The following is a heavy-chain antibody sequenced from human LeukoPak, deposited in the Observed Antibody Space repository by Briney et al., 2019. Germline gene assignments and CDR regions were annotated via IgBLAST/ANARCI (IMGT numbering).Heavy chain of an antibody. V-gene: IGHV4-59*01. CDR1: GGSISSYY. CDR2: IYYSGST. J-gene: IGHJ6*02. D-gene: IGHD3-16*02. Sequence: PSETLSLTCTVSGGSISSYYWSWIRQPPGKGLEYIGYIYYSGSTNYNPSLKSRVTISVDTSKNQFSLKLSSVTAADTAVYYCARGLRYDYVWGSYRYSPYGMDVWGQGTTVTVSS. CDR3: ARGLRYDYVWGSYRYSPYGMDV.